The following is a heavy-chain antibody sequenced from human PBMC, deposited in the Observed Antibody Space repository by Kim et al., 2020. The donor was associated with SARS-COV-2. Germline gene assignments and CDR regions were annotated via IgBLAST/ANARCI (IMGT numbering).Heavy chain of an antibody. CDR1: GFTLSSYG. J-gene: IGHJ4*02. Sequence: GGSLRLSCAASGFTLSSYGMSWVRQAPGKGLEWVANMKQDGSEKYYVDSLKGRFTISRDNAKNSLYVQMNSLRAEDTAVYYCARGYSSGWYENSGSDYWGQGTLVNVSS. CDR3: ARGYSSGWYENSGSDY. D-gene: IGHD6-19*01. V-gene: IGHV3-7*01. CDR2: MKQDGSEK.